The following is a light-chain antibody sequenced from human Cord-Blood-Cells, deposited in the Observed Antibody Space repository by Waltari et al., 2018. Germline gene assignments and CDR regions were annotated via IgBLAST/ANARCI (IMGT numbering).Light chain of an antibody. Sequence: QSALTQPASVSGSPGQSITISCTGTRSDVGVYNYVPWSQQPPGKAPKLMIYEVSNRPSGVSNRFSGSKSGNTASLTISGLQAEDEADYYCSSYTSSSTVVFGGGTKLTVL. CDR1: RSDVGVYNY. CDR3: SSYTSSSTVV. CDR2: EVS. V-gene: IGLV2-14*01. J-gene: IGLJ2*01.